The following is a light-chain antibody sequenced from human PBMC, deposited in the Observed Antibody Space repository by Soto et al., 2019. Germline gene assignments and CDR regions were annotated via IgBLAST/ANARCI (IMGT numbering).Light chain of an antibody. V-gene: IGLV2-11*01. CDR2: DVA. J-gene: IGLJ2*01. CDR3: CSYAGNRVI. CDR1: RSDVAGYNF. Sequence: QSALTQPRLVSGSPGQSVTISCTGTRSDVAGYNFVSWYQQHPGKAPTLMIYDVAKRPSGVPDRFSGSKSADTASLTISGLQSEDEADYYCCSYAGNRVIFGGGTKLTVL.